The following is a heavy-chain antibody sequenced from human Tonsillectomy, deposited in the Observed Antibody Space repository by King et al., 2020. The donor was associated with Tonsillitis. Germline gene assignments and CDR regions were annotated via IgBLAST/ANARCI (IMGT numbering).Heavy chain of an antibody. Sequence: QLQESGPGLVKPSGTLSLTCAVSGGSISSTNWWNWVRQPPGKGLEWIGEIYHSGSTNYNPSLKRRVTISIDKSKNQFSLKLSSVTAADTAVYYGASHYESNGYYPTNYWGQGTLVTVSS. J-gene: IGHJ4*02. CDR3: ASHYESNGYYPTNY. D-gene: IGHD3-22*01. CDR2: IYHSGST. V-gene: IGHV4-4*02. CDR1: GGSISSTNW.